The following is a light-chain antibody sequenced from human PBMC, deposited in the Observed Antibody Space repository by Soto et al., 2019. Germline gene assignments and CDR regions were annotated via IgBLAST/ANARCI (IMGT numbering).Light chain of an antibody. CDR1: QTISSW. Sequence: DIQMTQSPSTLSASVGDRVTITCRASQTISSWLAWYQQKPGKAPKVLIYKASNLQSGVPSRFSGSGSGTEFTLTISSLQPDDFATYYCQQYNSYPHTFGQGTKLEIK. CDR3: QQYNSYPHT. V-gene: IGKV1-5*03. J-gene: IGKJ2*01. CDR2: KAS.